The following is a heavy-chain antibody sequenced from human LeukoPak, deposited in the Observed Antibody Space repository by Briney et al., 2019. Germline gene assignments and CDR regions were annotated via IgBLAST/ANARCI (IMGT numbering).Heavy chain of an antibody. CDR2: IFTTGGP. Sequence: KPSETLSLTCTVSGGSISSSSYYWGWIRQPPGKGLEWLGRIFTTGGPNYNPSLKSRVTMSLDTSKNQFSLKLSSVTAADTAVYYCVRDGPSWGLLWGQGTLVTVSS. CDR3: VRDGPSWGLL. J-gene: IGHJ4*02. V-gene: IGHV4-39*07. D-gene: IGHD7-27*01. CDR1: GGSISSSSYY.